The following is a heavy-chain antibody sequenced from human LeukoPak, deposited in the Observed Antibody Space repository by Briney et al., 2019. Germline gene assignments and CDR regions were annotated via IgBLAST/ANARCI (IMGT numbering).Heavy chain of an antibody. D-gene: IGHD3-10*01. J-gene: IGHJ3*02. CDR2: IYPGDSDT. CDR3: PRAFVTMVRAVSPRVDYFTI. V-gene: IGHV5-51*01. Sequence: GLSLKIPSNTSAYNVLTNCPGWVRQMRAQELDWMGIIYPGDSDTTYSPSFEGHVTMSADKSITTAYWKWSSLKASDTAIYCCPRAFVTMVRAVSPRVDYFTIWGQGTLVTVSS. CDR1: AYNVLTNC.